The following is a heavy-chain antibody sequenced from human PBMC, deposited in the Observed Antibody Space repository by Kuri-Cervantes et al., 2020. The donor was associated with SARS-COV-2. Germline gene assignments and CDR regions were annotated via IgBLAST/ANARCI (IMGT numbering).Heavy chain of an antibody. Sequence: GESLKISCAASGFNFDDCGIQWVRQPPGKGLEWVAVISYDGSNKYYADSVKGRFTISRDNSKNTLYLQMNSLRAEDTAVYYCAREGIIVGATPFDYWGQGTLVTVSS. CDR2: ISYDGSNK. CDR1: GFNFDDCG. D-gene: IGHD1-26*01. J-gene: IGHJ4*02. V-gene: IGHV3-30*03. CDR3: AREGIIVGATPFDY.